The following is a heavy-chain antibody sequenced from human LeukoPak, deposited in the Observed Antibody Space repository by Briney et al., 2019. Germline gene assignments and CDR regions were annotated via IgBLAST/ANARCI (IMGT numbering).Heavy chain of an antibody. V-gene: IGHV3-23*01. D-gene: IGHD6-6*01. CDR1: RFTFSYHW. CDR3: AKEIAARPRNY. CDR2: ISGSGGST. Sequence: GGSLRLSCAASRFTFSYHWMTWVRQAPGKGLEWVSAISGSGGSTYYADSVKGRFTISRDNSKNTLYLQMNSLRAEDTAVYYCAKEIAARPRNYWGQGTLVTVSS. J-gene: IGHJ4*02.